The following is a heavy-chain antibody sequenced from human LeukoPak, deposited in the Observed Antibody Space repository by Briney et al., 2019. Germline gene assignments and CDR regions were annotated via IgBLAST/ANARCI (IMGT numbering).Heavy chain of an antibody. Sequence: SETLSLTCTVSGGSISSYYWSCIRQPAGKGLEWIGRMYTSGSTKYNPSLKSRVTMSVDMSKNQFSLKLSSVTAADTAVYYCARDEGATSFDYWGQGTLVTVSS. CDR2: MYTSGST. CDR3: ARDEGATSFDY. CDR1: GGSISSYY. D-gene: IGHD5-24*01. V-gene: IGHV4-4*07. J-gene: IGHJ4*02.